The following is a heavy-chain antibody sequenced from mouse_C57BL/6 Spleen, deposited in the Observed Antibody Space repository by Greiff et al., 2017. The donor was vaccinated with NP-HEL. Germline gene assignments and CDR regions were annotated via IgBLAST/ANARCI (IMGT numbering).Heavy chain of an antibody. CDR3: AREETTVPDY. V-gene: IGHV1-82*01. Sequence: QVQLQQSGPELMKPGASVKISCKASGYAFSSSWMNWVKQRPGKGLEWIGRIYPGDGDTNYNGKFKGKATLTADKSSSTAYMQLSSLTSEDSAVYFCAREETTVPDYWGQGTTLTVSS. J-gene: IGHJ2*01. D-gene: IGHD1-1*01. CDR2: IYPGDGDT. CDR1: GYAFSSSW.